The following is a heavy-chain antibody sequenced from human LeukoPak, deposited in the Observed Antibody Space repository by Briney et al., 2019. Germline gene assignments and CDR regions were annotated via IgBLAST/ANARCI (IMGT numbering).Heavy chain of an antibody. D-gene: IGHD3-9*01. CDR3: AREKSEYDILTGYYPSYYYYYMDV. J-gene: IGHJ6*03. CDR2: IYHSGST. V-gene: IGHV4-38-2*02. CDR1: GYSISSGYY. Sequence: SETLSLTCTVSGYSISSGYYWGWIRQPPGKGLEWIGSIYHSGSTYYSPSLKSRVTISVDTSKNQFSLKLSSVTAADTAVYYCAREKSEYDILTGYYPSYYYYYMDVWGKGTTVTVSS.